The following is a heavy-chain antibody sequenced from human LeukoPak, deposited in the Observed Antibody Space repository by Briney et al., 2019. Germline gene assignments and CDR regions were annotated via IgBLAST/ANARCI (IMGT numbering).Heavy chain of an antibody. CDR2: ISYDGSNK. J-gene: IGHJ5*02. Sequence: GGSLRLSCAASGFTFSSYAMHWVRQAPGKGLEWVAVISYDGSNKYYADSVKGRFTISRDNSKNTLYLQMNSLRAEDTAVYYCAGDSSGYYYGDWFDPWGQGTLVTVSS. V-gene: IGHV3-30-3*01. D-gene: IGHD3-22*01. CDR1: GFTFSSYA. CDR3: AGDSSGYYYGDWFDP.